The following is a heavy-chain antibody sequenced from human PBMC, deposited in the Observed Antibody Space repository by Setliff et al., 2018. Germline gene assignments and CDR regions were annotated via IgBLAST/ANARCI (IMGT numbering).Heavy chain of an antibody. Sequence: PGGSLRLSCAASGFSFSSYATSWVRQAPGQGLEWVSSIIGSGISTYYADSVQGRFTISRDNHKNTLYLQTNSLRVEDTAIYYCAKSPHDFWSGRVFFDYWGQGILVTVSS. CDR1: GFSFSSYA. V-gene: IGHV3-23*01. CDR2: IIGSGIST. J-gene: IGHJ4*02. CDR3: AKSPHDFWSGRVFFDY. D-gene: IGHD3-3*01.